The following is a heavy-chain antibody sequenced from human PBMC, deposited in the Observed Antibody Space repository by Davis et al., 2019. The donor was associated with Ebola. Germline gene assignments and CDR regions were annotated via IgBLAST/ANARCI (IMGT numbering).Heavy chain of an antibody. CDR2: INPNSGGT. J-gene: IGHJ6*02. Sequence: AASVKVSCQASGYTFTGYYMHWVRQAPGQGLEWMGWINPNSGGTNYAQKFQGWVTMTRDTSISTAYMELSRLRSDDTAVYYCARDGGAVAEPPLGYYYYGMDVWGQGTTVTVSS. CDR1: GYTFTGYY. D-gene: IGHD6-19*01. V-gene: IGHV1-2*04. CDR3: ARDGGAVAEPPLGYYYYGMDV.